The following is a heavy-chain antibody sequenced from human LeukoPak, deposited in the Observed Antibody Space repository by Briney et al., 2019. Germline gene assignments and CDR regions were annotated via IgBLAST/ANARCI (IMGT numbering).Heavy chain of an antibody. V-gene: IGHV4-38-2*01. Sequence: SETLSLTCDVSGYSITTGFYWGWVRQSPQKGLEWIGSIYDKTNYNPSLNTRVSISVDTSKNQFFLSLTSVTAADTAIYYCVREKKFGTPIDGFDMWGQGTMVTVSS. D-gene: IGHD3-10*01. J-gene: IGHJ3*02. CDR1: GYSITTGFY. CDR3: VREKKFGTPIDGFDM. CDR2: IYDKT.